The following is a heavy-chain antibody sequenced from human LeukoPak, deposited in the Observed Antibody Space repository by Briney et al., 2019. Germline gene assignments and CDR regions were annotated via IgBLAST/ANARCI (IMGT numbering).Heavy chain of an antibody. V-gene: IGHV3-7*04. Sequence: PGRSLRLSCAASGFTFSSYWMSWVRQTPGKGLEWVVNIKQDGSEKYYVDSVKGRFTISRDNAKNSLYLQMNSLRAEDTAVYYCARPGWIQQFDYWGQGTLVTVSS. D-gene: IGHD5-18*01. J-gene: IGHJ4*02. CDR3: ARPGWIQQFDY. CDR2: IKQDGSEK. CDR1: GFTFSSYW.